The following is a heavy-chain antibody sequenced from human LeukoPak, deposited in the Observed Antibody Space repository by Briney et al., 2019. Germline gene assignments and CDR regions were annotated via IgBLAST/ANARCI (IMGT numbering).Heavy chain of an antibody. CDR3: ARGVYIAAAQYGY. J-gene: IGHJ4*02. CDR2: IYYSGTT. V-gene: IGHV4-59*01. CDR1: GGSISSYY. D-gene: IGHD6-13*01. Sequence: PSETLSLTCTVSGGSISSYYWSWIRQPPGKGLEWIGYIYYSGTTNYNPSLKSRVTISVDTSKNQFALKLSSVTAADTAVYYCARGVYIAAAQYGYWGQGTLVTVSS.